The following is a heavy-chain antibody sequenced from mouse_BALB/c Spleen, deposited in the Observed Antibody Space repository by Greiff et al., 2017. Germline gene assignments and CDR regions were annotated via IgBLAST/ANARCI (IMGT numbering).Heavy chain of an antibody. V-gene: IGHV6-6*02. D-gene: IGHD2-1*01. J-gene: IGHJ3*01. Sequence: EVKLVESGGGLVQPGGSMKLSCVASGFTFCNYWMNWVRQSPEKGLEWVAEIRLKSNNYATHYAESVKGRFTISRDDSKSSVYLQMNNLRAEDTGIYYCTRDGNYPFGYWGQGTLVTVSA. CDR2: IRLKSNNYAT. CDR1: GFTFCNYW. CDR3: TRDGNYPFGY.